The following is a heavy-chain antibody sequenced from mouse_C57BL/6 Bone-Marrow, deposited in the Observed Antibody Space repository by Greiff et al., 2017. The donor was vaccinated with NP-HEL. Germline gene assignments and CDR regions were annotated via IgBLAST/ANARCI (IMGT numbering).Heavy chain of an antibody. J-gene: IGHJ3*01. CDR3: AREIGGYYDWFAY. D-gene: IGHD2-3*01. Sequence: QVQLQQPGAELVKPGASVKLSCKASGYTFTSYWMHWVKQRPGQGLEWIGMIHPNSGSTNYNEKFKSKATLTVDKSSSTAYMQLSRLTSEDSAVYYCAREIGGYYDWFAYWGQGTLVTVSA. CDR2: IHPNSGST. CDR1: GYTFTSYW. V-gene: IGHV1-64*01.